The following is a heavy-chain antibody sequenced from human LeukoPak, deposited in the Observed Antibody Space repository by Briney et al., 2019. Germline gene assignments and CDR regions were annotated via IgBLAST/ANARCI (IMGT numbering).Heavy chain of an antibody. D-gene: IGHD3-3*01. CDR3: ARDRYYDFWSGYLWFDP. CDR2: ISAYNGNT. CDR1: GYTFTSYG. J-gene: IGHJ5*02. V-gene: IGHV1-18*01. Sequence: GASVKVSCKASGYTFTSYGISWVRQAPGQGLEWMGWISAYNGNTNYAQKLQGRVTMTTDTSTSTAYMELRSLRSDDTAVYYCARDRYYDFWSGYLWFDPWGQGTLVTVSS.